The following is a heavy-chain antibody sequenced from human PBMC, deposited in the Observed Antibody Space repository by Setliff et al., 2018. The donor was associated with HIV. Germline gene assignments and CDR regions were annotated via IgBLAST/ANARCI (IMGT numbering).Heavy chain of an antibody. Sequence: HPGGSLRLSCTASGFTFGDYAMTWVRQAPGKGLEWVGFIRSTAYGGTIEYAASVKGRFTISRDDSKSIAYLQMNSLKTEDTAVYYCIRDSVNNVQHWGQGTLVTVSS. D-gene: IGHD4-17*01. CDR1: GFTFGDYA. V-gene: IGHV3-49*04. J-gene: IGHJ1*01. CDR2: IRSTAYGGTI. CDR3: IRDSVNNVQH.